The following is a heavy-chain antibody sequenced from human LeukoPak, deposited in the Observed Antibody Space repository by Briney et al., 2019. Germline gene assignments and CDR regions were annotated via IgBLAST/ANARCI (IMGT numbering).Heavy chain of an antibody. V-gene: IGHV3-21*01. CDR1: GFTFRNYS. D-gene: IGHD3-22*01. Sequence: GGSLTLSCAASGFTFRNYSMNWVRQAPGTGMEWVSSINSRSSYLYYADSVKGRITISRDNAKNSLYLQMNSLRAEDTAVYYCARGPTMKMDVWGKGTTVTVSS. CDR2: INSRSSYL. J-gene: IGHJ6*04. CDR3: ARGPTMKMDV.